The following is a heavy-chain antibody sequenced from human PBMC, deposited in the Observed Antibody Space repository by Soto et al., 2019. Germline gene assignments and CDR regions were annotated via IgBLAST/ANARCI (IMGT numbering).Heavy chain of an antibody. CDR1: GGSISSYY. CDR2: IYFSGNT. J-gene: IGHJ4*02. D-gene: IGHD2-8*01. Sequence: QVQLQESGPGLVKPSETLSLTCTVSGGSISSYYWRWLRQPPGKGLEWIGDIYFSGNTNFNPSLKSRVTMSVDTSKDQFPLKLNSVTAADTAVYYCARDGLNDGRHHFDSWGQGILVTVSS. V-gene: IGHV4-59*01. CDR3: ARDGLNDGRHHFDS.